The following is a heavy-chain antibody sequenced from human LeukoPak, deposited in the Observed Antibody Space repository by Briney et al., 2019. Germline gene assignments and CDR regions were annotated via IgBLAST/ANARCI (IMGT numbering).Heavy chain of an antibody. CDR3: ARRLGPSDVFDI. J-gene: IGHJ3*02. CDR1: GGSITGYY. CDR2: INYSGST. D-gene: IGHD3-16*01. Sequence: SETLSLTCTVSGGSITGYYWSWVRQPPGKGLEWIAYINYSGSTNYNPSLKSRVTISVDTSKNQFSLKLRSVTAADTAVYYCARRLGPSDVFDIWGQGTMVPVSS. V-gene: IGHV4-59*08.